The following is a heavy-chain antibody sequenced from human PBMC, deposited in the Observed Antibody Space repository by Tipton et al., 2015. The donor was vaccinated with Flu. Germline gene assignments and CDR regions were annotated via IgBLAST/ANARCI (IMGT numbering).Heavy chain of an antibody. J-gene: IGHJ4*02. CDR2: IYNTVYT. CDR1: NGSLSSYY. CDR3: ARVAPQDNDDYDRL. D-gene: IGHD3-16*01. V-gene: IGHV4-59*08. Sequence: TLSLTCIVSNGSLSSYYWNWIRQSPGKGLEWIGYIYNTVYTKYNPSLKSRVAISIDSSKNQFSLRLSSVTAADTAVYYCARVAPQDNDDYDRLWGQGTLVTVSS.